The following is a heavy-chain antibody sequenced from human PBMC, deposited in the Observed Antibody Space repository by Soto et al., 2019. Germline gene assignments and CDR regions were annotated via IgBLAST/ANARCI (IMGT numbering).Heavy chain of an antibody. J-gene: IGHJ4*02. Sequence: EVQLLESGGGLVQPGGSLRLSCAASGFTFSGYAMSWVRQAPGKGLEWVSAVSGSGGSTYYADSVKGRFTISRDNSKNTLYLQMNSLRAEDTAVYYCAKDFPGITIFGVVMWGQGTLVTVSS. V-gene: IGHV3-23*01. CDR1: GFTFSGYA. D-gene: IGHD3-3*01. CDR2: VSGSGGST. CDR3: AKDFPGITIFGVVM.